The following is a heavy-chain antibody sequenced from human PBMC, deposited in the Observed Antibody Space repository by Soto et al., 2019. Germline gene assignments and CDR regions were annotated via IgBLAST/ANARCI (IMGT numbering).Heavy chain of an antibody. CDR2: INPLSGIP. CDR3: ATPACAATWCSPSHNLDH. CDR1: GGTFVRHV. Sequence: QVQLVQSGAEVKKPESSVKVSCKTSGGTFVRHVISWVRQAPGQGPEWMGKINPLSGIPNYAQKFQDRVTFPADTDSSTAYMELSSLRSDDTAVYYCATPACAATWCSPSHNLDHWGQGTLVIVST. J-gene: IGHJ4*02. D-gene: IGHD2-2*01. V-gene: IGHV1-69*09.